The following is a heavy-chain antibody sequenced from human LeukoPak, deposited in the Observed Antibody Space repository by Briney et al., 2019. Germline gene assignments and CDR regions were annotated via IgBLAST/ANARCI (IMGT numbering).Heavy chain of an antibody. V-gene: IGHV1-69*06. CDR2: IIPIFGTA. Sequence: GASVKVSCKASGGTFSSYAISWVRQAPRQGLEWMGGIIPIFGTANYAQKFQGRVTITADKSTSTAYMELSSLRSEDTAVYYCARELDYGSGSYPNWFDPWGQGTLVTVSS. D-gene: IGHD3-10*01. CDR1: GGTFSSYA. CDR3: ARELDYGSGSYPNWFDP. J-gene: IGHJ5*02.